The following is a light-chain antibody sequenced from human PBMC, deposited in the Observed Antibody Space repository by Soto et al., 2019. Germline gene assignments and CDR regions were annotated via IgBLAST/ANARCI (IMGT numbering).Light chain of an antibody. Sequence: DIQLTQSPFFLSASLGDRVTITCRASQAITNNLAWYQQKPGKPPTLLIYQESTLQSGVPSRFSGSKSGSQFTLTIDSLQPEDFATYYCQQVKSYPRTFGGGTKVDI. CDR2: QES. J-gene: IGKJ4*01. CDR1: QAITNN. V-gene: IGKV1-9*01. CDR3: QQVKSYPRT.